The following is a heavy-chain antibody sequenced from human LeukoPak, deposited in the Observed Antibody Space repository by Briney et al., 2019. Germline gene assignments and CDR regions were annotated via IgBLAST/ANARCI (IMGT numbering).Heavy chain of an antibody. J-gene: IGHJ4*02. CDR1: GFTFSSYG. Sequence: TGGSLRLSCAASGFTFSSYGMHWVRQAPGKGLEWVAFIRYDGSNKYYADSVKGRFTISRDNSKNSLYLQMNSLRAEDTAVYYCARDRGAGVAVASDYWGQGTLVTVSS. CDR2: IRYDGSNK. V-gene: IGHV3-30*02. CDR3: ARDRGAGVAVASDY. D-gene: IGHD6-19*01.